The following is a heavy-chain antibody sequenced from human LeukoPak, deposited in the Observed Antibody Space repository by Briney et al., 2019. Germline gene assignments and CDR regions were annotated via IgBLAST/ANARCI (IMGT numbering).Heavy chain of an antibody. CDR1: GYTFTSYY. Sequence: ASVKVSCKASGYTFTSYYMHWVRQAPGQGLEWMGIINPSGGSTSYAQKFQGRVTMTRDTSTSTVYMELSSLRSDDTAVYYCARGGYNYDTSGYRFDYWGQGTLVTVSS. CDR2: INPSGGST. CDR3: ARGGYNYDTSGYRFDY. J-gene: IGHJ4*02. D-gene: IGHD3-22*01. V-gene: IGHV1-46*01.